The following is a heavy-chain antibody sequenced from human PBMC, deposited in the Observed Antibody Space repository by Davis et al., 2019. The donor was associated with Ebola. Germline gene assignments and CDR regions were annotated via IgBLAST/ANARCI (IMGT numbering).Heavy chain of an antibody. J-gene: IGHJ4*02. CDR3: ASFVVGATKEFDY. V-gene: IGHV1-18*04. CDR1: GYTFTSYG. Sequence: ASVKVSCKASGYTFTSYGISWVRQAPGQGLEWMGWISAYNGNTNYAQKLQGRVTMTRDTSISTAYMELSRLRSDDTAVYYCASFVVGATKEFDYWGQGTLVTVSS. CDR2: ISAYNGNT. D-gene: IGHD2-15*01.